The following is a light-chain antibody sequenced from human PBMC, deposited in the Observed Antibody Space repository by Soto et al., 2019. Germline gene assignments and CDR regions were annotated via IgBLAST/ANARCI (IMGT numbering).Light chain of an antibody. J-gene: IGLJ1*01. Sequence: QSVLTQPASVSGSPGQSITISCTGTSSDVGGYNYVSWYQQHPGKAPKLMIYEVSNRPSGVSNRFSGSKSGNTASLTISGVQAEDEADYYCSSYTSSSTHLFGNGTKVTV. CDR1: SSDVGGYNY. V-gene: IGLV2-14*01. CDR2: EVS. CDR3: SSYTSSSTHL.